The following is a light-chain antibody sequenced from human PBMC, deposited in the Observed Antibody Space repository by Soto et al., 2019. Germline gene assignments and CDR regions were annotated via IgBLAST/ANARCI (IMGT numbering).Light chain of an antibody. J-gene: IGKJ2*01. CDR2: GSS. Sequence: EVVLTQSPGTLSLSPGERATLSCRASQTVSKNYLAWYQQKPGQAPRLLIFGSSDRATGIPDRFSGSGSGTDFTLTISRLEPEDFAVYYCQQYGNSPPYTFGQGTKLEIK. CDR1: QTVSKNY. V-gene: IGKV3-20*01. CDR3: QQYGNSPPYT.